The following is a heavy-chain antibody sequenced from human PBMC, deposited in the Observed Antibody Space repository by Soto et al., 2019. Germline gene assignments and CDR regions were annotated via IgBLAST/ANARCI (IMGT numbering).Heavy chain of an antibody. V-gene: IGHV4-34*01. D-gene: IGHD1-26*01. CDR3: ARGKPILGFDT. J-gene: IGHJ5*02. CDR1: GGSFSGYY. CDR2: INHSGST. Sequence: PSETLSLTCAVYGGSFSGYYWSWIRQPPGKGLEWIGEINHSGSTNYNPSLKSRVTISVDTSKNQFSLKLSSVTAEDTAVYYCARGKPILGFDTWGQGTLVTVSS.